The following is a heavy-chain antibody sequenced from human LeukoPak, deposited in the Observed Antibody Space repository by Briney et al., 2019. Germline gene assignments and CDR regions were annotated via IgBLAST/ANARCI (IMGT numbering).Heavy chain of an antibody. V-gene: IGHV1-2*06. J-gene: IGHJ4*02. CDR3: ARRSVEQDFDY. CDR2: INPNSGGT. D-gene: IGHD1-26*01. Sequence: ASVKVSCKASGYTFTGYYMHWVRQAPGQGLEWMGRINPNSGGTNYAQKFQGRVTVTRDTSISTAYMELSRLRSDDTAVYYCARRSVEQDFDYWGQGTLVTVSS. CDR1: GYTFTGYY.